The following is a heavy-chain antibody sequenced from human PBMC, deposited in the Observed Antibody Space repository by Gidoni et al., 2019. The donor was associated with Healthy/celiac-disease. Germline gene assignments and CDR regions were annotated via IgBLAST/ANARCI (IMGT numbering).Heavy chain of an antibody. J-gene: IGHJ4*02. D-gene: IGHD6-19*01. CDR1: GFTFSSYA. CDR3: VKDDSSVWSAEGY. CDR2: ISSNGGST. Sequence: EVQLVESGGGLVQPGGSLRLSCSAPGFTFSSYAMHWVRQAPGKGLEYVSAISSNGGSTYYADSVKGRFTISRDNSKNTLYLQMSSLRAEDTAVYYCVKDDSSVWSAEGYWGQGTLVTVSS. V-gene: IGHV3-64D*08.